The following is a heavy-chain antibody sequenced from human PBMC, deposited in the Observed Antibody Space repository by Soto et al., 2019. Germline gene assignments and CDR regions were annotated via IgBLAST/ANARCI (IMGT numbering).Heavy chain of an antibody. V-gene: IGHV3-23*01. CDR2: ISGSGGST. CDR1: GFTFSSYA. D-gene: IGHD2-2*01. Sequence: GESLKISCAASGFTFSSYAMSWVRQAPGKGLEWVSAISGSGGSTYYADSVKGRFTISRDNSKNTLYLQMNSLRAEDTAVYYCAKDQDGSTRPRYTDVWGKGTTVTVSS. J-gene: IGHJ6*03. CDR3: AKDQDGSTRPRYTDV.